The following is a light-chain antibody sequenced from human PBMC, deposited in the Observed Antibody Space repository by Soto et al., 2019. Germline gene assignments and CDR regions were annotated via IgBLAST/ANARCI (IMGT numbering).Light chain of an antibody. CDR3: QQSYNSFT. CDR1: QSISSY. V-gene: IGKV1-39*01. CDR2: AAS. Sequence: IQMTQSPSSLSASVGDRVTITCRASQSISSYLNWYQQKPGKAPKLLIYAASSLQSGVPSRFSGSGSGTDFTLTISSLQPEAFATYYCQQSYNSFTFGPGTKVDIK. J-gene: IGKJ3*01.